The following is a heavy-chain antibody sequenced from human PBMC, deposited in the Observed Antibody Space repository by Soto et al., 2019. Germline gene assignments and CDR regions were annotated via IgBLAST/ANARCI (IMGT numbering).Heavy chain of an antibody. Sequence: LRLSCAASGFTFSTYAMIWVRQAPGKGLEWVSTISGGGSNTNYADSVKGRFSISRDNSKNTLSLQMNSLRAEDTAVYYCAKGLVTYFDSWGQGTLVTVYS. J-gene: IGHJ4*02. CDR3: AKGLVTYFDS. V-gene: IGHV3-23*01. D-gene: IGHD2-21*02. CDR2: ISGGGSNT. CDR1: GFTFSTYA.